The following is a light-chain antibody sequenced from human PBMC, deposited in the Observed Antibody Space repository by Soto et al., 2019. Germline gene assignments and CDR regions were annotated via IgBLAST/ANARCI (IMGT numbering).Light chain of an antibody. Sequence: DIQMTQSPSSLSASVGDRVTITCRASQSISSYLNWYQQKPGKAPKLLIYAASSLQSGVPSRFSGSGAGTDFTLTISSLQPDDFATYYCPQSYSTPKTFGQGTKVEIK. CDR3: PQSYSTPKT. CDR1: QSISSY. V-gene: IGKV1-39*01. J-gene: IGKJ1*01. CDR2: AAS.